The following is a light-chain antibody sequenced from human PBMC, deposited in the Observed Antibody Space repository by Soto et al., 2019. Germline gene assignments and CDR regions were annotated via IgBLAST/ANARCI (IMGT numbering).Light chain of an antibody. CDR3: CAYAGSGLGG. Sequence: QSALTQPASVAGSPGQSITISCTGASSDVGSYNLVSWYQQHPGKAPKLMIYEVSQRPSGVSNRFSGSKSGNTASLTISGLQAEDEADYDCCAYAGSGLGGFGGGTKLTVL. CDR1: SSDVGSYNL. J-gene: IGLJ2*01. V-gene: IGLV2-23*02. CDR2: EVS.